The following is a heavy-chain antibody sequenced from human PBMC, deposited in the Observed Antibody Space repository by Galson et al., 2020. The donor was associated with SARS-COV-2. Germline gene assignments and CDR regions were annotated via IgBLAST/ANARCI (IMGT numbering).Heavy chain of an antibody. Sequence: ETSETRSLTCSVSIGSMSDHYWSWIRQPPGKALEWIGFVFYTGSTNYNASLKSRVTITLDTSKKQFYLRLTSVTAADTAVYYCAKLAEGRRSSEDYWGQGTLVAVSS. J-gene: IGHJ4*02. CDR1: IGSMSDHY. CDR3: AKLAEGRRSSEDY. CDR2: VFYTGST. V-gene: IGHV4-59*08.